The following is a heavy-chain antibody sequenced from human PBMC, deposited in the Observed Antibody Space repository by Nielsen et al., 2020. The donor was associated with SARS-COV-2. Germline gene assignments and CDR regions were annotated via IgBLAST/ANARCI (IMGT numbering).Heavy chain of an antibody. D-gene: IGHD1-26*01. J-gene: IGHJ4*02. V-gene: IGHV4-59*08. CDR2: VYYTGST. CDR3: ARGGTYPFDY. CDR1: RGSISSYY. Sequence: EPLSLTCNVSRGSISSYYWSWIRQSPALGLEWIGYVYYTGSTNYNPSLESRVTISQDTSKNQFSLTLTSVTAADTAKYYCARGGTYPFDYWGQGILVTVSS.